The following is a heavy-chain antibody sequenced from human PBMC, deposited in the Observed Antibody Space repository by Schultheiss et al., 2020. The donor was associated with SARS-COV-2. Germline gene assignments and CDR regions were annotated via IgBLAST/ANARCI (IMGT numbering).Heavy chain of an antibody. CDR1: GDSVSDYY. Sequence: SQTLSLTCNVSGDSVSDYYWTWIRQPPGKRLEWIGYLFYSGVTNYNPSLKSRVTISVDTSKNQFSLKLSSVTAADTAVYYCARDGYYDFWSGYYTDYYYYYMDVWGKGTTVTVSS. D-gene: IGHD3-3*01. CDR2: LFYSGVT. J-gene: IGHJ6*03. V-gene: IGHV4-59*02. CDR3: ARDGYYDFWSGYYTDYYYYYMDV.